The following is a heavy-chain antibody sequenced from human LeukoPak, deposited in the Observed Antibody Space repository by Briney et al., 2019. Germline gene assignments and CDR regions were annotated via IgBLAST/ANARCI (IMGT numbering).Heavy chain of an antibody. CDR2: INPNSGGT. Sequence: ASVKASCKASGYTFTSYGISWVRQAPGQGLEWMGWINPNSGGTNYAQKSQGRVTMTRDTSISTAYMELSRLRSDDTAVYYCARVDDIAYCGGDCYSWGQGTLVTVSS. D-gene: IGHD2-21*02. V-gene: IGHV1-2*02. J-gene: IGHJ4*02. CDR3: ARVDDIAYCGGDCYS. CDR1: GYTFTSYG.